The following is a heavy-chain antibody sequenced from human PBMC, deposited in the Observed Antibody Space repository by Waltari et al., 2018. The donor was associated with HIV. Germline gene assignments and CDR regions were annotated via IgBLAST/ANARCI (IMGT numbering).Heavy chain of an antibody. D-gene: IGHD5-12*01. CDR1: GGSFTDDY. J-gene: IGHJ3*02. V-gene: IGHV4-34*01. CDR3: ARGTKPAPYNGWPRGAFDI. CDR2: IDHRGRT. Sequence: QVQQHQWGAGLLKPSETLALICTVDGGSFTDDYWTWIRQSPRKGLAWIGEIDHRGRTNYNPSLRSRVTISFDMSNNQFSLRLTSVTPADSAVYFCARGTKPAPYNGWPRGAFDIWGQGTVVTVSS.